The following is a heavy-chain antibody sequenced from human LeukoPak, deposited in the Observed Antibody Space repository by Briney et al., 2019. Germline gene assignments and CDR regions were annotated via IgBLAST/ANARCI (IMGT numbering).Heavy chain of an antibody. CDR3: ARGSRAAAGRAFWFDP. D-gene: IGHD6-13*01. Sequence: SETLSLTCTVSGGSISSTTYYWGWIRQPPGKGLEWIGSMSYRGTTYYNPSLKSRVTMSVDTSKNQFSLKLSSVTAADTAVYYCARGSRAAAGRAFWFDPWGQGTLVTVSS. J-gene: IGHJ5*02. CDR1: GGSISSTTYY. CDR2: MSYRGTT. V-gene: IGHV4-39*07.